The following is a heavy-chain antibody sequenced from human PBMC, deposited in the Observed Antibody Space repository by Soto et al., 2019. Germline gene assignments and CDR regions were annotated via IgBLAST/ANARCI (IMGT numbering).Heavy chain of an antibody. CDR3: ARVAPAYYDFWSGYSYFDY. D-gene: IGHD3-3*01. CDR2: ISAYNGNT. CDR1: GYTFTSYG. J-gene: IGHJ4*02. V-gene: IGHV1-18*01. Sequence: ASVKVSCKASGYTFTSYGISWVRQAPGQGLEWMGWISAYNGNTNYAQKLQGRVTMTTDTSTSTAYMELRSLRSDDTAVYYCARVAPAYYDFWSGYSYFDYWGQGTLVTVSS.